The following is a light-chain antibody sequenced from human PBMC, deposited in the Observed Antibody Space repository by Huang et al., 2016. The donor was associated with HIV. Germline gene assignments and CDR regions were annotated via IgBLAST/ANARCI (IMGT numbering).Light chain of an antibody. CDR1: QRLRNRNGHNY. Sequence: DIVMTQSPLSLSVAPGEPASISCTSSQRLRNRNGHNYVDWYLQKPGQSPQLLIDLASNRASGVPDRFSGSGSGKNFTLKIGGVEAEDVGVYYCMQALQTPYTFGQGTKLEIK. CDR2: LAS. J-gene: IGKJ2*01. V-gene: IGKV2-28*01. CDR3: MQALQTPYT.